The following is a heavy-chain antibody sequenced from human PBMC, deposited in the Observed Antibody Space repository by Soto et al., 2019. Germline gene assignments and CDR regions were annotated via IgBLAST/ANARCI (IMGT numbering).Heavy chain of an antibody. Sequence: SVKVSCKASGGTFSSYAISWVRQAPGQGLEWMGGIIPIFGTANYAQKFQGRVTITADESTSTAYMELSSLKASDTAMYYCASTLTYGSGSHEFDYWGQGTLVTVSS. J-gene: IGHJ4*02. D-gene: IGHD3-10*01. V-gene: IGHV1-69*13. CDR2: IIPIFGTA. CDR3: ASTLTYGSGSHEFDY. CDR1: GGTFSSYA.